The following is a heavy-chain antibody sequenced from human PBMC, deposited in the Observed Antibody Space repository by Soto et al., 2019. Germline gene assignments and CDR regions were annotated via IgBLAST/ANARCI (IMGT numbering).Heavy chain of an antibody. V-gene: IGHV4-31*03. J-gene: IGHJ4*02. CDR2: IYYSGST. CDR3: AREGGIVGATAADY. D-gene: IGHD1-26*01. CDR1: GGSISSGGYY. Sequence: QVQLQESGPGLVKPSQTLSLTCTVSGGSISSGGYYWSWIRQHPGKGLEWIGYIYYSGSTYYNPALKIRVTISVDTSKNQFSLKLSSVTAADTAVYYCAREGGIVGATAADYWGQGTLVTVSS.